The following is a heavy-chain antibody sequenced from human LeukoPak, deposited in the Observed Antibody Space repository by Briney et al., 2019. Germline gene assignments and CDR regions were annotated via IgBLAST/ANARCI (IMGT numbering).Heavy chain of an antibody. D-gene: IGHD3-10*01. Sequence: SPSETLSLTCTVSGDSISTYCWSWLRQPPGKGLEWIGYIYYRVTSDYNPSLKSRVTMSVDMSTRQISLKLSSVTAADTAVYYCARAVGGDGSGSLWGPGTLVTVSS. CDR2: IYYRVTS. CDR3: ARAVGGDGSGSL. V-gene: IGHV4-59*01. J-gene: IGHJ4*02. CDR1: GDSISTYC.